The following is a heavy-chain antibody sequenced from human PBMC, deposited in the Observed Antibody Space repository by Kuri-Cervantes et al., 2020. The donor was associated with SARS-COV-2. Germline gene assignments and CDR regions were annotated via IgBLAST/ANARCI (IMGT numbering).Heavy chain of an antibody. CDR3: ARVHSSGWSKAHRYYFDY. CDR2: IRYDGTNK. D-gene: IGHD6-19*01. Sequence: SCVASGFTFSGYGMHWVRQAPGKGLEWVAFIRYDGTNKHYAESAKGRFSISRDNSKNTLYLQMDSLRVEDTAVYYCARVHSSGWSKAHRYYFDYWGQGTLVTVSS. CDR1: GFTFSGYG. V-gene: IGHV3-30*02. J-gene: IGHJ4*02.